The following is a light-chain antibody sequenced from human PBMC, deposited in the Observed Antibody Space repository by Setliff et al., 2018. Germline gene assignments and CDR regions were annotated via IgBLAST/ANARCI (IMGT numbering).Light chain of an antibody. J-gene: IGLJ1*01. CDR1: SSDVGAYSH. CDR3: MSYTTIRTYV. CDR2: EAS. Sequence: LTQPASVSGSPGQSITISCAGTSSDVGAYSHVSWYQQYPGKAPKLMISEASNRPSGVSYRFSGSKSGNTASLTISGLQAEDEADYYCMSYTTIRTYVFGTGTKVTVL. V-gene: IGLV2-14*01.